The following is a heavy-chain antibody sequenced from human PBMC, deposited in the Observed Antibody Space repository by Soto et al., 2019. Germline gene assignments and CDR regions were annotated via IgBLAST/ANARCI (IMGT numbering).Heavy chain of an antibody. CDR3: ARTSDYGYMDV. CDR1: GGSLSYRY. V-gene: IGHV4-59*11. Sequence: QVQLQESGPGLVNPSETLSLTCIVSGGSLSYRYWSWIRQPPGKELEWIAYIYYSGSTNYSPSLRNRLTVSVDTAKNQFSLKLTSVTAADTATYYCARTSDYGYMDVWGKGTTVTVSS. D-gene: IGHD3-16*01. J-gene: IGHJ6*03. CDR2: IYYSGST.